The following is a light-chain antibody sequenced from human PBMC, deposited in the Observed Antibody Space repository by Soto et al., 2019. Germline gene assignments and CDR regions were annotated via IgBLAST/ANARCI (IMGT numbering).Light chain of an antibody. V-gene: IGKV3D-15*01. CDR1: QTVRGN. CDR2: GAS. CDR3: QQYDNWPPWT. J-gene: IGKJ1*01. Sequence: EIVLTQSPATLSVSPGERATVACRASQTVRGNLAWYQQRPGQAPRLLMYGASTRATGIPTRLSGSGSGTEFTLTISSPQSEDFAVYYCQQYDNWPPWTFGPGTKVEI.